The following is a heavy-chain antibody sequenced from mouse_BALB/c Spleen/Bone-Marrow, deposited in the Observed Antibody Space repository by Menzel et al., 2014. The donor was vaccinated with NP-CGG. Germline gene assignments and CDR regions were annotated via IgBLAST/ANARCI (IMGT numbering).Heavy chain of an antibody. CDR1: GFSLTSYG. Sequence: VQLQESGPGLVQPSQSLSIPCTVSGFSLTSYGVHWVRQSPGKGLEWLGVIWSGGSTDYNAAFISRLSISKDNPKSQVFFKMNSLQANDTAIYYCARNGGTWFAYWGQETLVTVSA. CDR3: ARNGGTWFAY. CDR2: IWSGGST. V-gene: IGHV2-2*02. J-gene: IGHJ3*01.